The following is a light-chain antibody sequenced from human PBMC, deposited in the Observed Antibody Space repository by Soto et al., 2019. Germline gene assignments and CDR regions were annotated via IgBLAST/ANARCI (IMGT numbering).Light chain of an antibody. CDR1: QSISSSS. Sequence: EMVVTQSPGTLSLSPGERATLSCRASQSISSSSLTWYQQKPGQAPRLLIYGASSRATGIPDRFSGSGSGTDFTLTISRLEPEDFEVYYCQQYGNSWYTFGQGTKLEIK. V-gene: IGKV3-20*01. CDR3: QQYGNSWYT. CDR2: GAS. J-gene: IGKJ2*01.